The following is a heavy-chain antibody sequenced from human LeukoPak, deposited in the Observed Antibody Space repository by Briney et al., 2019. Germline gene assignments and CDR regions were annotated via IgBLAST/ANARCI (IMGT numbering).Heavy chain of an antibody. Sequence: ASVKVSCKASGYTFTGYYMHWVRQAPGQGLEWMGWINPNSGGTNYAQKFQGWVTMTRDTSISTAYMELSRLRSDDTAVYYCARFERGGAPTVDYWGQGTLVTVSS. CDR2: INPNSGGT. D-gene: IGHD1-1*01. CDR1: GYTFTGYY. CDR3: ARFERGGAPTVDY. J-gene: IGHJ4*02. V-gene: IGHV1-2*04.